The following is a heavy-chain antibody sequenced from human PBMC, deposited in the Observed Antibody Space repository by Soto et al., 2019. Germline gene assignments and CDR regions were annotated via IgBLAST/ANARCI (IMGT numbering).Heavy chain of an antibody. V-gene: IGHV3-30*18. J-gene: IGHJ6*02. Sequence: GGSLRLSCAASGFTLSSYGMHWVRQAPGKGLEWVAVISYDGSNKYYADSVKGRFTISRDNSKNTLYLQMNSLRAEDTAVYYCAKDRVTIFGMVPAKIYYYGMDVWGQGTTVTVSS. CDR1: GFTLSSYG. CDR2: ISYDGSNK. CDR3: AKDRVTIFGMVPAKIYYYGMDV. D-gene: IGHD3-3*01.